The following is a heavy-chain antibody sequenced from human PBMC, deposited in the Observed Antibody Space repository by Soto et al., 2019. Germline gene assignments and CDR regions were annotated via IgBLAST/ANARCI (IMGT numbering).Heavy chain of an antibody. V-gene: IGHV3-13*05. CDR1: GFTFRNDD. CDR3: ARTDRDFYGLDV. Sequence: VQLVESGGGLVQPGGSLRLSCEASGFTFRNDDMHWVRQGTGKGLEWVSGISAAGDPDYADSVEGRFTISRENAQNSFFLQMNSRRVGDTAVYYCARTDRDFYGLDVWGQGTTVIVSS. J-gene: IGHJ6*02. CDR2: ISAAGDP.